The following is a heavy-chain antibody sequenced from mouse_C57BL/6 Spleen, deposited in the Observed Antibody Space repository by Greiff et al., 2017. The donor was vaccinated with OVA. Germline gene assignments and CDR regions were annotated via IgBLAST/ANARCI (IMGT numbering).Heavy chain of an antibody. Sequence: DVKLQESGGGLVKPGGSLKLSCAASGFTFSDYGMHWVRQAPEKGLEWVAYISSGSSTIYYADTVKGRFTISRDNAKNTLFLQMTSLRSEDTAMYYCARRYYGSAAMDYWGQGTSVTVSS. CDR3: ARRYYGSAAMDY. CDR2: ISSGSSTI. CDR1: GFTFSDYG. D-gene: IGHD1-1*01. V-gene: IGHV5-17*01. J-gene: IGHJ4*01.